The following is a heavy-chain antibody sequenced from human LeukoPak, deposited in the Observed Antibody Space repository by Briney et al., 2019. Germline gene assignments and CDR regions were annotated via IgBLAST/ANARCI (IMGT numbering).Heavy chain of an antibody. Sequence: SETLSLTCAVYGGSFSGYYWSWIRQPPGKGLEWIGEINHSGSTNYNPSLKSRVTISVDTSKNQFSLKLSSVTAADTAVYYCARVKAIFGVVSNNWFDPWGQGTLVTVSS. D-gene: IGHD3-3*01. CDR2: INHSGST. V-gene: IGHV4-34*01. CDR1: GGSFSGYY. J-gene: IGHJ5*02. CDR3: ARVKAIFGVVSNNWFDP.